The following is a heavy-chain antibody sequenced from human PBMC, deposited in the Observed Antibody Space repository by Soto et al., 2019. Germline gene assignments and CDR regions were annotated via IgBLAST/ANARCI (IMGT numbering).Heavy chain of an antibody. CDR3: ARKSYSGNSGFYDY. CDR1: GFSFSRHS. CDR2: ISPTSEYI. J-gene: IGHJ4*02. V-gene: IGHV3-21*01. D-gene: IGHD3-22*01. Sequence: GGSLRLSCAASGFSFSRHSMTWVRQAPGKGLEWVSSISPTSEYIYHADSVKGRFTISRDNAKNSLYLQMDSLRADDTAVYYCARKSYSGNSGFYDYWGQGA.